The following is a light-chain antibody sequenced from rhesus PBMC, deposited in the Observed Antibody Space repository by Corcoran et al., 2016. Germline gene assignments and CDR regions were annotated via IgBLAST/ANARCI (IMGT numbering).Light chain of an antibody. CDR1: QGIRNY. J-gene: IGKJ1*01. Sequence: DIQMSQSPSSLSASVGDTVTITCRASQGIRNYLAWYHQSPGKAPTLMIFYASTLENGAPSRFSGSGSGTDFTLTISSLQPDDFATYCGQQHHSYPPTFGPGTKVE. V-gene: IGKV1S14*01. CDR3: QQHHSYPPT. CDR2: YAS.